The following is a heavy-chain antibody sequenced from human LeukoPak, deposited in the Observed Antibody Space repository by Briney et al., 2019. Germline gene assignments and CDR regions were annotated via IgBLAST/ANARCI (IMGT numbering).Heavy chain of an antibody. CDR1: GYTFTSYY. V-gene: IGHV1-2*02. Sequence: ASVKVSCKASGYTFTSYYMHWVRQAPGQGLEWMGWINPNSGGTNYAQKFQGRVTMTRDTSISTAYMELSRLRSDDTAVYYCARDSDIVVVVAAPGDYWGQGTLVTVSS. CDR2: INPNSGGT. CDR3: ARDSDIVVVVAAPGDY. D-gene: IGHD2-15*01. J-gene: IGHJ4*02.